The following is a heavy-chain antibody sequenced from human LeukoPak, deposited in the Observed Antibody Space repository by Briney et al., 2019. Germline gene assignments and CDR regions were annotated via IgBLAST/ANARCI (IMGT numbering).Heavy chain of an antibody. CDR3: AKDHYYDSSGYEGRDAFDI. D-gene: IGHD3-22*01. Sequence: GGSLRLSCAASGFTFSSYAMSWVRQAPGKGLEWVSAISGSGGSTYYADSVKGRFTISRDNSKNTLYLQMNSLRAEDTAVYYCAKDHYYDSSGYEGRDAFDIWGQGTMVTVSS. CDR1: GFTFSSYA. J-gene: IGHJ3*02. V-gene: IGHV3-23*01. CDR2: ISGSGGST.